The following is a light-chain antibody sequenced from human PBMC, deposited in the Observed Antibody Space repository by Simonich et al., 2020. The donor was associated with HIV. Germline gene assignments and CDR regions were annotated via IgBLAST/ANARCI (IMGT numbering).Light chain of an antibody. CDR3: TSYTSSSTLV. J-gene: IGLJ2*01. Sequence: QSALTQPASVSGSPGQSVTISCTGTGSDVGGYKYVSWYQQHPGQAPKLMIYEVSKRPSGVPDRFAGSKSGNTASLTISGLQAEDEADYYCTSYTSSSTLVFGGGTKLTVL. CDR1: GSDVGGYKY. V-gene: IGLV2-14*01. CDR2: EVS.